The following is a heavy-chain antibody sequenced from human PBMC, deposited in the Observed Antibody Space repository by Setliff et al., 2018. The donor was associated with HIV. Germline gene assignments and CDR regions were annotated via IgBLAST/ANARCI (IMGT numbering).Heavy chain of an antibody. Sequence: GGSLRLSCAASGFTFSRYAMTWVRQAPGKGLEWVSAISGSGIGSYYPDSVKGRFTISRDNSKNTLFLQMNSLRAQDTAVYYCAKDRRYYYGSGSYASETWGQGTLVTVSS. CDR2: ISGSGIGS. V-gene: IGHV3-23*01. CDR1: GFTFSRYA. CDR3: AKDRRYYYGSGSYASET. J-gene: IGHJ5*02. D-gene: IGHD3-10*01.